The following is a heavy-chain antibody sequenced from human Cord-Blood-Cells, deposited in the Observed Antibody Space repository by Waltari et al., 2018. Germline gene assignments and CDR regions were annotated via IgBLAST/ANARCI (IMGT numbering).Heavy chain of an antibody. V-gene: IGHV3-7*01. D-gene: IGHD4-17*01. CDR3: ARVYLRDYFDY. Sequence: EVQLVESGGGXXXXXXXXXXXXXXXXXTFSXXXXSXVRQAPGKGLEWVAKIKQDGVEKYYVDSGKGRFTISRDNAKNSLYLQMNSLRAEDTAVYYCARVYLRDYFDYWGQGTLVTVSS. J-gene: IGHJ4*02. CDR1: XXTFSXXX. CDR2: IKQDGVEK.